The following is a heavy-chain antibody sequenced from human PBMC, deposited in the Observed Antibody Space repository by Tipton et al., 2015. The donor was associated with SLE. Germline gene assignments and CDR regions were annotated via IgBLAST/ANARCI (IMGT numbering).Heavy chain of an antibody. V-gene: IGHV3-48*03. J-gene: IGHJ4*02. D-gene: IGHD6-19*01. CDR2: ISSSGSTI. CDR3: ATLPRGVAVAGKACFVY. CDR1: GFTFSSYE. Sequence: SLRLSCAASGFTFSSYEMNWVRQAPGKGLEWVSYISSSGSTIYYADSVKGRFTISRDNAKNSLYLQMNSLRAEDTAVYYCATLPRGVAVAGKACFVYWGQGPLVTVPS.